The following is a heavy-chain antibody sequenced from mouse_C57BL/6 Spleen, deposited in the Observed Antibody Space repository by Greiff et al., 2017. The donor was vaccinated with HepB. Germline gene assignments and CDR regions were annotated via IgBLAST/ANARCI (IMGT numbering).Heavy chain of an antibody. J-gene: IGHJ1*03. CDR1: GYSITSGYY. CDR3: ARDRSSYDWYFDV. Sequence: VQLQQSGPGLVKPSQSLSLTCSVTGYSITSGYYWNWIRQFPGNKLEWMGYISYDGSNNYNPSLKNRISITRDTSKNQFFLKLNSVTTEDTATYYCARDRSSYDWYFDVWGTGTTVTVSS. D-gene: IGHD1-1*01. CDR2: ISYDGSN. V-gene: IGHV3-6*01.